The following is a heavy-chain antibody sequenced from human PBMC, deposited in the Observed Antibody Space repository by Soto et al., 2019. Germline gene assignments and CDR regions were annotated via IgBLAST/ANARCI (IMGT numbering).Heavy chain of an antibody. CDR3: AKDREGSSGWYGMDV. V-gene: IGHV3-9*01. CDR2: ISWNSGTI. CDR1: GFIVDDYA. D-gene: IGHD3-22*01. Sequence: SLGLTFAASGFIVDDYAVHGVRQVPGKGLEWVSAISWNSGTIAYADSVKGRFTISRDNAKNSLYLQMNSLRSEDTALYYCAKDREGSSGWYGMDVWGQGTTVTVSS. J-gene: IGHJ6*02.